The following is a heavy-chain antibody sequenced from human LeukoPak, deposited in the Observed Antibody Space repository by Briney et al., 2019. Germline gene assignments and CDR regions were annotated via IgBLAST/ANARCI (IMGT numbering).Heavy chain of an antibody. V-gene: IGHV4-59*01. CDR2: VYYSGST. J-gene: IGHJ4*02. CDR1: GGSISSDY. Sequence: PSETLSLTCTVSGGSISSDYWSWIRQPPGKGLEWIGYVYYSGSTNYNPSLKSRVTISVDTSKNQFSLKLSSVTAADTAVYYFAGGPNNYYFDYGGQGTLVTVSS. CDR3: AGGPNNYYFDY. D-gene: IGHD1/OR15-1a*01.